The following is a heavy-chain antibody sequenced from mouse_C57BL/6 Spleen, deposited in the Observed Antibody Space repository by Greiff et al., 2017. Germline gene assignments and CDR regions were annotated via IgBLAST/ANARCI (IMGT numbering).Heavy chain of an antibody. V-gene: IGHV5-16*01. CDR1: GFTFSDYY. D-gene: IGHD5-1*01. Sequence: EVKVVESEGGLVQPGSSMKLSCTASGFTFSDYYMAWVRQVPEKGLEWVANINYDGSSTYYLDSLKSRFIISRDNAKNILYLQMSSLKSEDTATYYCARAYLFDYWGQGTTLTVSS. J-gene: IGHJ2*01. CDR3: ARAYLFDY. CDR2: INYDGSST.